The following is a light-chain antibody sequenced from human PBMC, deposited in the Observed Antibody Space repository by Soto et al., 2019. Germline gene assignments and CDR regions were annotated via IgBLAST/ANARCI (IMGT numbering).Light chain of an antibody. CDR2: EVS. CDR3: SLYTSSTFYV. Sequence: QSFLTQHPSVSGSPGQSVTISCTGTSSDVGYYNRVSWYQQPPGTAPKLLIYEVSNRPSGVPDRFSGSKSGNTASLTISGLQAEDEADYYCSLYTSSTFYVFGTGTKVTVL. CDR1: SSDVGYYNR. V-gene: IGLV2-18*01. J-gene: IGLJ1*01.